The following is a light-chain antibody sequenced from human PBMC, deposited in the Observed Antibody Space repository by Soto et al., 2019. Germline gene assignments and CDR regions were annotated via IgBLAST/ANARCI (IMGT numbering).Light chain of an antibody. CDR3: CSYAGSRTWV. V-gene: IGLV2-23*01. CDR2: EAG. CDR1: SSDVGSYNF. J-gene: IGLJ3*02. Sequence: QSALTQPASVSGSPGQSITISCTGTSSDVGSYNFVSWYQQHPGKAPKLMIFEAGKRPSGVSNRFSGSKSGNTASLTISGLQVEDEADYHCCSYAGSRTWVFGGGTKLTVL.